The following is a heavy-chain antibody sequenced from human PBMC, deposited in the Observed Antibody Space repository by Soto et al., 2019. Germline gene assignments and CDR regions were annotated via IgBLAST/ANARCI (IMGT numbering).Heavy chain of an antibody. Sequence: ASVKVSCKASGGTFSSYAISWVRQAPGQGLEWMGGIIPIFGTANYAQKFQGRVTITADESTSTAYMELSSLRSEDTAVYYCAREPRGPGAATDYWGQGTLVTVSS. J-gene: IGHJ4*02. CDR3: AREPRGPGAATDY. V-gene: IGHV1-69*13. D-gene: IGHD6-13*01. CDR2: IIPIFGTA. CDR1: GGTFSSYA.